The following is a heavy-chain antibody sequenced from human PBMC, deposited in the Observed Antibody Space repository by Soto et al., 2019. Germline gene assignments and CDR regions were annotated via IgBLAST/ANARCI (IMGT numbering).Heavy chain of an antibody. Sequence: PSETLSLTCTVSGGSISSSSYYWGWIRQPPGKGLEWIGSIYYSGSTYYNPSLKSRVTISVDTSKNQFSLKLSSVTAADTAVYYCARPTRITIFGVVIKMEYYYYGMDVWGQGTTVTVSS. D-gene: IGHD3-3*01. V-gene: IGHV4-39*01. CDR2: IYYSGST. CDR3: ARPTRITIFGVVIKMEYYYYGMDV. J-gene: IGHJ6*02. CDR1: GGSISSSSYY.